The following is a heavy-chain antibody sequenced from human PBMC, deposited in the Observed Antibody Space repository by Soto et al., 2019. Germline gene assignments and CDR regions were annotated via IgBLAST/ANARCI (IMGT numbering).Heavy chain of an antibody. V-gene: IGHV3-13*01. D-gene: IGHD6-19*01. CDR3: ARGSSGWYELDY. CDR1: GFTLSSYD. CDR2: IGTAGDT. Sequence: GGSLRLSCAAAGFTLSSYDMHWVRKVTGKGLEWVSSIGTAGDTSYPGSVKGRFTISRENAKNSLYLQMNSLRAEDTAVYYCARGSSGWYELDYWGQGTLVTVSS. J-gene: IGHJ4*02.